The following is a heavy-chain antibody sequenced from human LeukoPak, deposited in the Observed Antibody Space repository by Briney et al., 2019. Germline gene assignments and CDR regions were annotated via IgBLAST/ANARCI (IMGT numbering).Heavy chain of an antibody. V-gene: IGHV3-23*01. CDR1: GFTFSSYA. J-gene: IGHJ4*02. CDR3: AKGEGYDILTGLDY. Sequence: GGSLRLSCATSGFTFSSYAMSWVRQAPGKGLEWVSGIGASGGSTYYADSVKGRFTISRDNSKNTLYLQMNSLRTEDTAVYYWAKGEGYDILTGLDYWGQGTLVTVSS. D-gene: IGHD3-9*01. CDR2: IGASGGST.